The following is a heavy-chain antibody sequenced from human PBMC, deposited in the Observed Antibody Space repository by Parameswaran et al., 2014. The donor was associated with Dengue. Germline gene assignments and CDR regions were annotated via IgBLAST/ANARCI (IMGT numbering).Heavy chain of an antibody. CDR3: ATAGLGTGRRYYYMDV. D-gene: IGHD1-26*01. V-gene: IGHV1-46*01. J-gene: IGHJ6*03. Sequence: WVRQAPGQGLEWMGIINPSGDGTNFAQKFLGRATMTRDTSTSTVYMELSSLRSEDTAVYYCATAGLGTGRRYYYMDVWGKGTTVTVSS. CDR2: INPSGDGT.